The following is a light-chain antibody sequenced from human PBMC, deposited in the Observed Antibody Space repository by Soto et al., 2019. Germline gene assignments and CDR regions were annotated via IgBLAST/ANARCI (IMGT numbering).Light chain of an antibody. CDR3: RSYTRSTTFV. CDR2: DVT. J-gene: IGLJ1*01. V-gene: IGLV2-14*03. Sequence: QSVLTQPASVSGSPGQSITISCTGTSSDIGGYNYVSWYQQHPGKAPKLLISDVTNRPSGVSNRFSGSKSANTASLTISGLQAEYEAEYYCRSYTRSTTFVFGPGPKVT. CDR1: SSDIGGYNY.